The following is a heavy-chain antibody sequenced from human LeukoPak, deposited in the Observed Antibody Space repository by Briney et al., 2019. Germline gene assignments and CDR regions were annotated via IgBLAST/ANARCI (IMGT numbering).Heavy chain of an antibody. V-gene: IGHV4-59*01. CDR2: IYYSGST. CDR1: GGSISSYY. D-gene: IGHD3-3*01. J-gene: IGHJ3*02. CDR3: ATLRSCITIFGVVKCAFDI. Sequence: SETLSLTCTVSGGSISSYYWSWIRQPPGKGLEWIGYIYYSGSTNYNPSLKSRVTISVDTSKNQFSLKLSSVTAADTAVYYCATLRSCITIFGVVKCAFDIWGQGTMVTVSS.